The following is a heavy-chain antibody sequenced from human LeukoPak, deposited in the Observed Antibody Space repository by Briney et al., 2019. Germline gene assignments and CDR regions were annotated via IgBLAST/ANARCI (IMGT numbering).Heavy chain of an antibody. Sequence: SETLSLTCAVYGGSFSGYYWSWIRQPPGKGLEWIGEINHSGSTNYHPSLKRRVTISVDTSKNQFSLKLSSVTAADTAVYYCARGFKPMVRGVIEYFQHWGQGTLVTVSS. CDR3: ARGFKPMVRGVIEYFQH. V-gene: IGHV4-34*01. CDR2: INHSGST. J-gene: IGHJ1*01. CDR1: GGSFSGYY. D-gene: IGHD3-10*01.